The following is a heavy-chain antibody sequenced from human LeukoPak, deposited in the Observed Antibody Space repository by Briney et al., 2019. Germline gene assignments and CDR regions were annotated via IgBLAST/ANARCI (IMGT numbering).Heavy chain of an antibody. Sequence: GGSLRLSCAASGFTFGLYAINWVRQAPGKGLEWVANIKQDGSEKYYVDSVKGRFTISRDNSKNTLYLQMNSLRAEDTAVYYCAKDLQLWPSYDAFDIWGQGTMVTVSS. CDR1: GFTFGLYA. J-gene: IGHJ3*02. D-gene: IGHD5-18*01. CDR2: IKQDGSEK. V-gene: IGHV3-7*03. CDR3: AKDLQLWPSYDAFDI.